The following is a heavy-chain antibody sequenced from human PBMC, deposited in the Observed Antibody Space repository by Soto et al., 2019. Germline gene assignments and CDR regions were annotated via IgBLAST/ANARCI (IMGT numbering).Heavy chain of an antibody. CDR3: ARWWSGSRQGFDP. CDR1: GGSISSGDYY. CDR2: IYYSGST. J-gene: IGHJ5*02. Sequence: QVQLQESGPGLVKPSQTLSLTCTVSGGSISSGDYYWSWIRQHPGKGLEWIGYIYYSGSTYYNPSLKSRVTISVATAKNQFSLKLSSVTAADTAVYYCARWWSGSRQGFDPWGQGTLFTVSS. V-gene: IGHV4-31*03. D-gene: IGHD3-3*01.